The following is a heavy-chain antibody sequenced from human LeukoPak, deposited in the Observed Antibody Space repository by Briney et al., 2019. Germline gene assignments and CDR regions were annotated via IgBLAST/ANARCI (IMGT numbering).Heavy chain of an antibody. D-gene: IGHD1-7*01. CDR1: GFTFSSYS. J-gene: IGHJ3*02. V-gene: IGHV3-48*01. CDR3: ARDLAGTTLSPGDAFDI. CDR2: ISSSSSTI. Sequence: PGGSLRLSCAASGFTFSSYSMNWVRQAPGKGLEWVSDISSSSSTIYYADSVKGRFTISRDNSKNTLYLQMNSLRAEDTAVYYCARDLAGTTLSPGDAFDIWGQGTMITVSS.